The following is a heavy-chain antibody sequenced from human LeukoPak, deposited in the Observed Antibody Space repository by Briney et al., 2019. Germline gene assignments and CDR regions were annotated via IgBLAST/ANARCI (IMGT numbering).Heavy chain of an antibody. V-gene: IGHV2-5*01. CDR1: GISLTTDGWA. CDR3: AHRQGDRRYGDYASNWFDP. J-gene: IGHJ5*02. CDR2: IYWNDEK. D-gene: IGHD4-17*01. Sequence: MASGPTLVNPTQTLTLTCTCSGISLTTDGWAVAWLRQPPGKALELLALIYWNDEKRYTPSLKNRLTITKDTSKNKVVLTLTNMDPVDTVTYYCAHRQGDRRYGDYASNWFDPWGQGTLVTVSS.